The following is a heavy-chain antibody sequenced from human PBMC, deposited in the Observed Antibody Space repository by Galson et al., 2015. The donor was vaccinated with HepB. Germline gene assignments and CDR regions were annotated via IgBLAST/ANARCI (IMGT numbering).Heavy chain of an antibody. CDR2: ISWNSGSI. CDR1: GFTSSSYS. CDR3: AKDIVEIAAAGSYYYGMDV. V-gene: IGHV3-9*02. D-gene: IGHD6-13*01. J-gene: IGHJ6*02. Sequence: SLRLSCAASGFTSSSYSMNWVRQAPGKGLEWVSGISWNSGSIGYADSVKGRFTISRDNAKNSLYLQMNSLRAEDTALYYCAKDIVEIAAAGSYYYGMDVWGQGTTVTVSS.